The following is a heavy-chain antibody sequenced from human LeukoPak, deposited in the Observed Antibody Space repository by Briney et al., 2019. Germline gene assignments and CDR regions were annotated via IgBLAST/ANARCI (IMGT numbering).Heavy chain of an antibody. Sequence: GGSLRLSCAASGFTFSSYSMNWVRQAPGKGLEWVSSISSRSSYIYYADSVNGLFTISRDNAKNSLYLQMNSLRAEDTAVYYCAREYDSGSYYNFGYWGQGTLVTVSS. D-gene: IGHD3-10*01. V-gene: IGHV3-21*01. CDR3: AREYDSGSYYNFGY. J-gene: IGHJ4*02. CDR1: GFTFSSYS. CDR2: ISSRSSYI.